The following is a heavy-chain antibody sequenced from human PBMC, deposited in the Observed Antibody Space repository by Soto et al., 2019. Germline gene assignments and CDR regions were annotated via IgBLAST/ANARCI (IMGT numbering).Heavy chain of an antibody. CDR1: EFTFANAW. CDR2: IKSKADGGTT. J-gene: IGHJ4*02. D-gene: IGHD4-17*01. CDR3: TSLYYGH. Sequence: PGGSLRLSCAASEFTFANAWISWVRQAPGKGLEWVGRIKSKADGGTTDYAAPVKGRFTISRDESQKTLYLQMNSLKTEDTAVYYCTSLYYGHWGQGTLVTVSS. V-gene: IGHV3-15*01.